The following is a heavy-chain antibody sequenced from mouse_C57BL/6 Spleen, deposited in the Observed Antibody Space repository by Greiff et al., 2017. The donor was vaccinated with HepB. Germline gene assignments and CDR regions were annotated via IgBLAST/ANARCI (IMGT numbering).Heavy chain of an antibody. CDR1: GYTFTSYW. Sequence: VQLQQSGAELVKPGASVKMSCKASGYTFTSYWITWVKQRPGQGLEWIGDIYPGSGSTNYNEKFKSKATLTVDTSSSTAYMQLSSLTSEDSAVYYCASAPHYRYYYFDYWGQGTTLTVSS. J-gene: IGHJ2*01. V-gene: IGHV1-55*01. D-gene: IGHD1-2*01. CDR3: ASAPHYRYYYFDY. CDR2: IYPGSGST.